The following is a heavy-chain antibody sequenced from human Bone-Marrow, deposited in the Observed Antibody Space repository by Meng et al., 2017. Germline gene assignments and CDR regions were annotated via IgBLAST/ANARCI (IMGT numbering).Heavy chain of an antibody. J-gene: IGHJ6*02. V-gene: IGHV3-30*04. CDR2: ISYDGSNK. D-gene: IGHD6-19*01. Sequence: GESLKISCAASGFTFSSYAMHWVRQAPGKGLEWVAVISYDGSNKYYADSVKGRFTISRDDYKNKAYLQMNNVKTEDTAVDYCTIYTSGHIWGQGTTVTVSS. CDR3: TIYTSGHI. CDR1: GFTFSSYA.